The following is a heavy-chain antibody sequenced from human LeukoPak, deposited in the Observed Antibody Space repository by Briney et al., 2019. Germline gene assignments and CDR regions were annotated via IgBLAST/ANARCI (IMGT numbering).Heavy chain of an antibody. Sequence: GKSLRLSCAASGFTFSSYGMHWVRQAPGKGLEWVAIISYDGRNKYYVDSVKGRFTISRDNSKNTLYLQMNSLRAEDTAVYYCAKGSSDWSGPTGVFDYWGQGALVTGSS. CDR3: AKGSSDWSGPTGVFDY. CDR2: ISYDGRNK. CDR1: GFTFSSYG. J-gene: IGHJ4*02. V-gene: IGHV3-30*18. D-gene: IGHD6-19*01.